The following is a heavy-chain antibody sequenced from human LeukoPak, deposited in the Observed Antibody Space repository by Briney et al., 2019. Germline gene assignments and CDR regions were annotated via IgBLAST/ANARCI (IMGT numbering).Heavy chain of an antibody. CDR2: INHSGST. D-gene: IGHD6-19*01. V-gene: IGHV4-34*01. J-gene: IGHJ4*02. CDR3: ARPVKGPGYSSGWYAAHPRRDLVRYFDY. Sequence: SGTLSLTCAVYGGSFSGYYWSWIRQPPGKGLEWIGEINHSGSTNYNPSLKSRVTISVDTSKNQFSLKLSSVTAADTAVYYCARPVKGPGYSSGWYAAHPRRDLVRYFDYWGQGTLVTVSS. CDR1: GGSFSGYY.